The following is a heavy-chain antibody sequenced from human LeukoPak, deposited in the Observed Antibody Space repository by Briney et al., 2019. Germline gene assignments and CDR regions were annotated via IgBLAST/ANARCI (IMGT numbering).Heavy chain of an antibody. J-gene: IGHJ4*02. D-gene: IGHD3-10*01. CDR1: GGSISTSSYY. CDR2: IYYSGST. CDR3: ARVSRVRGNYYFGY. Sequence: SETLSLTCTVSGGSISTSSYYWGWIRQPPGKGLECIGNIYYSGSTYYNPSLKSRVTISVDTSKNQFSLKLSSVTAADTAVYYCARVSRVRGNYYFGYWGQGTLVTVSS. V-gene: IGHV4-39*01.